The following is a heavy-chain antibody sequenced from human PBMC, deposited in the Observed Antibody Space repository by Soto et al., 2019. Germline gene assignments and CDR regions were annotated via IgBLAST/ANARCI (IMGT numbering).Heavy chain of an antibody. CDR1: GFTVSSNY. CDR3: ASFTYSVPAALRGYYYGMDV. Sequence: GGSLRLSCAASGFTVSSNYMSWVRQAPGKGLEWVSVIYSGGSTYYADSVKGRFTISRDNSKNTLYLQMNSLRAEDTAVYYCASFTYSVPAALRGYYYGMDVWGQGTTVTVFS. J-gene: IGHJ6*02. D-gene: IGHD2-2*01. CDR2: IYSGGST. V-gene: IGHV3-53*01.